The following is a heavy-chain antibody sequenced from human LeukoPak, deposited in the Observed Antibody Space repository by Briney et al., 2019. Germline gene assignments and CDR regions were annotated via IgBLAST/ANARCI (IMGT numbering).Heavy chain of an antibody. D-gene: IGHD1-26*01. V-gene: IGHV4-31*03. CDR1: GGSISSGGYS. J-gene: IGHJ4*02. CDR3: ARESGSYRYFFDY. Sequence: SQTLSLTCTVSGGSISSGGYSWTWIRQHPGKGLEWIGYIYSSGNTYYDPSLKSRVTISLDTSKNHLSLKLRSVTAADTAVYYCARESGSYRYFFDYWGQGTLVTVSS. CDR2: IYSSGNT.